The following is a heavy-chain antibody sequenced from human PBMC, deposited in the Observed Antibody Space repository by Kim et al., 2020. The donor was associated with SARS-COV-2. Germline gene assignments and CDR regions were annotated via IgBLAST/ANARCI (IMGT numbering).Heavy chain of an antibody. CDR1: GFTFSSYS. D-gene: IGHD2-2*01. Sequence: GGSLRLSCAASGFTFSSYSMNWVRQAPGKGLEWVSSISSSSSYIYYADSVKGRFTISRDNAKNSLYLQMNSLRAEDTAVYYCARDGDIVVVPAAIYYYYGMDVWGQGTTVTVFS. V-gene: IGHV3-21*01. J-gene: IGHJ6*02. CDR3: ARDGDIVVVPAAIYYYYGMDV. CDR2: ISSSSSYI.